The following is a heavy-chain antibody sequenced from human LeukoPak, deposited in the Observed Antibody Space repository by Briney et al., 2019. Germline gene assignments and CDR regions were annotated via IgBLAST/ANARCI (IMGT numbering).Heavy chain of an antibody. Sequence: GGSLRLSCAASGFTFSDYYMSWIRQAPGKGLEWVSSISGSGSSSYYADSVKGRFTISRDNSKNTLYLQMNSLRAEDTAVYYCAKDVHSGSYYAPIDYWGQGTLVTVSS. CDR2: ISGSGSSS. CDR1: GFTFSDYY. J-gene: IGHJ4*02. D-gene: IGHD1-26*01. V-gene: IGHV3-23*01. CDR3: AKDVHSGSYYAPIDY.